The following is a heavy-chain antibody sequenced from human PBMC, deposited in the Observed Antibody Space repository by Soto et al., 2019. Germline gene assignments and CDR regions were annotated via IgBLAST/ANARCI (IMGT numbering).Heavy chain of an antibody. CDR1: GGTFSSYT. J-gene: IGHJ3*02. CDR2: IIPILGIA. CDR3: GAARPVGAFDI. V-gene: IGHV1-69*02. Sequence: QVQLVQSGAKVKKPGSSVKVSCKASGGTFSSYTISWVRQAPGQGLEWMGRIIPILGIANYAQKFQGRVTITADKSTSTAYMELSSLRSEDTAVYYCGAARPVGAFDIWGQGTMVTVSS. D-gene: IGHD1-1*01.